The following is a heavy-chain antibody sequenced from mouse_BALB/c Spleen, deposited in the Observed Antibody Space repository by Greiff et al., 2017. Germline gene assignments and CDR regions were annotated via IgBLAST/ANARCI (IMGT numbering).Heavy chain of an antibody. D-gene: IGHD2-1*01. CDR2: INPSSGYT. CDR1: GYTFTSYT. J-gene: IGHJ3*01. V-gene: IGHV1-4*01. Sequence: QVQLQQSGAELARPGASVKMSCKASGYTFTSYTIHWVKQRPGQGLEWIGYINPSSGYTNYNQKFKDKATLTADKSSSTAYMQLSSLTSEDSAVYYCARGELYGNYWFAYWGQGTLVTVSA. CDR3: ARGELYGNYWFAY.